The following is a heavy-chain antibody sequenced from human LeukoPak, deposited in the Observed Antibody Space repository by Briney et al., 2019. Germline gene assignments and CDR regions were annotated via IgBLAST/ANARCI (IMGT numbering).Heavy chain of an antibody. CDR1: GGSFSGYY. CDR2: INHSGST. CDR3: ARRRRGLVASNDY. Sequence: SETLSLTCAVYGGSFSGYYWSWIRQPPGKGLEWIGEINHSGSTNYNPSPKSRVTISVDTSKNQFSLKLSSVTAADTAVYYCARRRRGLVASNDYWGQGTLVTVSS. V-gene: IGHV4-34*01. J-gene: IGHJ4*02. D-gene: IGHD5-12*01.